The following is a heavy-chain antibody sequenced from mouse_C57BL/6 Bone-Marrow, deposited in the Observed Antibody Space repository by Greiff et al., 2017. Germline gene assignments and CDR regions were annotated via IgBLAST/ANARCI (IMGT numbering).Heavy chain of an antibody. V-gene: IGHV5-4*01. D-gene: IGHD4-1*01. CDR1: GFTFSSYA. Sequence: EVHLVESGGGLVKPGGSLKISCAASGFTFSSYAMSWVRQTPEKRLEWVATISDGGSYTYYPDNVKGRFTISRDNAKNNLYLQMSHLKSEDTAMYYCARDPLTGDYWGQGTSVTVSS. CDR3: ARDPLTGDY. CDR2: ISDGGSYT. J-gene: IGHJ4*01.